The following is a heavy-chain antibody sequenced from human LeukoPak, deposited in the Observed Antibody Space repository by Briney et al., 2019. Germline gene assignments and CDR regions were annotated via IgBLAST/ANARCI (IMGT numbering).Heavy chain of an antibody. CDR1: GYTFTSYY. CDR2: INPSGGST. CDR3: AREVAAAGRSVIVVTNYFDY. J-gene: IGHJ4*02. D-gene: IGHD6-13*01. V-gene: IGHV1-46*03. Sequence: GASVKVSCKASGYTFTSYYMHWVRQAPGQGLEWMGTINPSGGSTSYAQKFQGRVTMTRDTSTSTVYMELSSLRSEDTAVYYCAREVAAAGRSVIVVTNYFDYWGQGTLVTVSS.